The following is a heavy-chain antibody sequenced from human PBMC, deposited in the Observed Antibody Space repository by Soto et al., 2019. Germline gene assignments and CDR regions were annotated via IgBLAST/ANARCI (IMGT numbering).Heavy chain of an antibody. V-gene: IGHV3-21*01. J-gene: IGHJ5*02. CDR3: TRDASRDSSARGWFDP. Sequence: GGSLRLSCAASGFTFRSFTMNWVRQAPGKGLEWVSTISSNSAYIYYTDALRGRFTISRDNAKNSLHLQMNSLRAEDTAVYYCTRDASRDSSARGWFDPWGQGTLVTVSS. D-gene: IGHD6-13*01. CDR2: ISSNSAYI. CDR1: GFTFRSFT.